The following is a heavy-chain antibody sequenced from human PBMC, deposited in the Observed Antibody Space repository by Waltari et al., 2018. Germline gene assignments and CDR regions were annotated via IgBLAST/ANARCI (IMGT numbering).Heavy chain of an antibody. Sequence: QVPLQESGPGLVKPSQTLSLTCTVSGGSISSGGYYWSWIRQHPGKGLEWIGYIYYSERTYYTPFLMCLVTISVDTSKNQFSLKLSSVTAAATAVYYCARERGEWSPAGLYYYYMDVWGKGTTVTVSS. J-gene: IGHJ6*03. V-gene: IGHV4-31*01. D-gene: IGHD3-16*01. CDR3: ARERGEWSPAGLYYYYMDV. CDR2: IYYSERT. CDR1: GGSISSGGYY.